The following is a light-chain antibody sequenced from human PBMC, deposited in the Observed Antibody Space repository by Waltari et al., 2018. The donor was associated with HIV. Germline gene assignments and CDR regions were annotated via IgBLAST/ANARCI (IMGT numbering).Light chain of an antibody. CDR1: ASNTQAGID. CDR3: QSYDRSLNGYV. Sequence: VLTQPPSVSGAPGRTVTTFCSGNASNTQAGIDVQCDQQLSGTAPKLLIFGSGNRPSGVPRRFSGSKSGTSPSLAIAGLQLEDEGDYYCQSYDRSLNGYVFGGGTKVIVL. CDR2: GSG. J-gene: IGLJ1*01. V-gene: IGLV1-40*01.